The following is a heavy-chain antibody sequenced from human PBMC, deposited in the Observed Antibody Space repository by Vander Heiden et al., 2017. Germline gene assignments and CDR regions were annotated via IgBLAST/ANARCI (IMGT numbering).Heavy chain of an antibody. J-gene: IGHJ6*02. CDR2: INPSGSST. CDR1: GYTLPSYY. V-gene: IGHV1-46*01. CDR3: ARDVTSSARWYYYYGMDV. Sequence: QVPLVQSGAEVTKPGASVKVSCKASGYTLPSYYMHRVRQAPGQGLEWMGIINPSGSSTSYAQKFQGRVTMTRDTSTSTVYMELSSLRSEDTAVYYCARDVTSSARWYYYYGMDVWGQGTTVTVSS. D-gene: IGHD2-2*01.